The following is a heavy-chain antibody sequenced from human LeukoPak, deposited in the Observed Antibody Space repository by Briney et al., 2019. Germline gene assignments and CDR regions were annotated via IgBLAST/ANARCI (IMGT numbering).Heavy chain of an antibody. D-gene: IGHD4-17*01. CDR1: GYSFTDKY. J-gene: IGHJ5*02. CDR3: ARDYLEYGDYGHGT. CDR2: INPNSGGT. V-gene: IGHV1-2*02. Sequence: GASVKVSCKASGYSFTDKYMHWVRQAPGQGLEWMGWINPNSGGTNYAQKFQGRVTIIADKSTSTAYMELSSLRSEDTAVYYCARDYLEYGDYGHGTWGQGTLVTVSS.